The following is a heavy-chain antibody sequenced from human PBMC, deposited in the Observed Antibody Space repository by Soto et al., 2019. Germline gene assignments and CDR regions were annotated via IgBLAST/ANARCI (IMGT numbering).Heavy chain of an antibody. CDR3: ARVIWGNISFDY. CDR1: GGSISSGGYY. J-gene: IGHJ4*02. CDR2: IYYSGST. V-gene: IGHV4-31*03. D-gene: IGHD3-16*01. Sequence: SETLSLTCTVSGGSISSGGYYWSWIRQHPGKGLEWIGYIYYSGSTYYNPSLKSRVTISVDTSKNQFSLKLSSVTAADTAVYYCARVIWGNISFDYWGQGTLVTVSS.